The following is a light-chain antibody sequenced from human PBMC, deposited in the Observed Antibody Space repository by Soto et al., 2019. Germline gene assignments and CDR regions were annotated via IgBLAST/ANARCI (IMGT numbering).Light chain of an antibody. Sequence: EVVLTPSPVTLSFSPVERATLSCRASQRVSSYLACNQQKPCQAPRLLIYDASNRPTGIPARFSGSGSGTDFTLTISSLEPEDFAVYSCQQRSNWPPELTFGTGTKVDIK. V-gene: IGKV3-11*01. CDR2: DAS. J-gene: IGKJ3*01. CDR3: QQRSNWPPELT. CDR1: QRVSSY.